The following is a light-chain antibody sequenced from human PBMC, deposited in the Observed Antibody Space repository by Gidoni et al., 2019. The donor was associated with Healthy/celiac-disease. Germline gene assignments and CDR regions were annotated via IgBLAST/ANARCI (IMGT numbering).Light chain of an antibody. J-gene: IGKJ4*01. Sequence: EIVLTQSPGTLSLSPGERATLSGRASQSVSSSYLAWYQQKPGQAPRLLIYGASSRATGIPDRFSGSGSGTDFTLTISRLEPEDFAVYYCQQYGSSHPTFGGGTKVEIK. V-gene: IGKV3-20*01. CDR3: QQYGSSHPT. CDR1: QSVSSSY. CDR2: GAS.